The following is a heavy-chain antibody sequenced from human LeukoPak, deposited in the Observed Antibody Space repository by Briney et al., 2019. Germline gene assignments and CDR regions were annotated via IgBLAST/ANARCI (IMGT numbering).Heavy chain of an antibody. CDR2: ISSDGSST. CDR1: GFVFSDYG. Sequence: GGSLRLSCATSGFVFSDYGIHWVRQAPGKGLVWVSRISSDGSSTTYADSVKGRFTISRDNAKNTLYLQMNNLRAEDTAMYYCARDQRVTGRPDIDYWGQGTLVIVSS. D-gene: IGHD6-6*01. CDR3: ARDQRVTGRPDIDY. J-gene: IGHJ4*02. V-gene: IGHV3-74*03.